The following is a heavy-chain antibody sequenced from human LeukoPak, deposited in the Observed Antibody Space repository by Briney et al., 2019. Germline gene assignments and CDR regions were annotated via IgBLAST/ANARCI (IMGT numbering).Heavy chain of an antibody. Sequence: GGSLRLSCAASEFTFITYWMSWVRQAPGKGLEWVANIKQDGSEKYYVDSVKGRFTISRDNAKNSLYLQMNSLRAEDTAVYYCAKDRCSNGIGCYYYYMEVWGKGTTVTISS. CDR1: EFTFITYW. D-gene: IGHD2-8*01. V-gene: IGHV3-7*01. J-gene: IGHJ6*03. CDR2: IKQDGSEK. CDR3: AKDRCSNGIGCYYYYMEV.